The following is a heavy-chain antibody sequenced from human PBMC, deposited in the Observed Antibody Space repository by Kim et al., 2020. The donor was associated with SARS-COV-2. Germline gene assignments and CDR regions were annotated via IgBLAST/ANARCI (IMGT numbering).Heavy chain of an antibody. CDR2: MTYNSNNT. D-gene: IGHD4-4*01. J-gene: IGHJ6*01. CDR3: AKDRSAKVDYSNQHGVYGMVV. Sequence: GGSLRLSCAASGFTFSSFGMHWVRQAAGKGLEWVALMTYNSNNTYYADSVKGRFTISRDNSKNTLYLQMNSLRAEDTAVYYCAKDRSAKVDYSNQHGVYGMVVWGHRGTVTVAS. CDR1: GFTFSSFG. V-gene: IGHV3-30*18.